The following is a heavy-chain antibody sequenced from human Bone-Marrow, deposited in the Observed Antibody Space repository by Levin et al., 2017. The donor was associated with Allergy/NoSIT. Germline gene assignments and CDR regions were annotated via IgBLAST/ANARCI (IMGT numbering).Heavy chain of an antibody. Sequence: VASVKVSCKASGYTFTGYYIQWVRQAPGQGLEWLGWINPNTSGKRDAQKFQGRVTLTVDTSISTAYMELSSLQSDDTAVYYCAKVAVGSNGWFDYWGQGTLVTVSS. CDR1: GYTFTGYY. D-gene: IGHD6-19*01. CDR2: INPNTSGK. CDR3: AKVAVGSNGWFDY. J-gene: IGHJ4*02. V-gene: IGHV1-2*02.